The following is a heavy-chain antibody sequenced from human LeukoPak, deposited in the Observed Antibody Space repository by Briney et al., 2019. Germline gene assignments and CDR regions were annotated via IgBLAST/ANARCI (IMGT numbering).Heavy chain of an antibody. CDR3: GLAPALVY. V-gene: IGHV3-30*02. J-gene: IGHJ4*02. Sequence: PGGSLRLSCAASGFTFSSYGMHWVRQAPGKGLEWVAFTRYDGSNKYYADSVKGRFTISRDNSKNTLYLQMNSLRAEDTAVYYCGLAPALVYWGQGTLVTVSS. CDR2: TRYDGSNK. D-gene: IGHD3-16*02. CDR1: GFTFSSYG.